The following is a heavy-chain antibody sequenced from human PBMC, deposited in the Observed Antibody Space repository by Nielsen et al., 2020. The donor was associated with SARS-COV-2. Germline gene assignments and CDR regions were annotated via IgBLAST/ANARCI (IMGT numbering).Heavy chain of an antibody. V-gene: IGHV7-4-1*02. Sequence: ASVKVSCKASGYTFSRYGIVWVRQAPGQGLEWMGWINTNSGNPMYAQGFTGRFVFSSDTSVSTAYLHISSLKPEDTAVYYCARLAGAGSFDYWGQGTLVTVSS. D-gene: IGHD6-19*01. CDR2: INTNSGNP. J-gene: IGHJ4*02. CDR3: ARLAGAGSFDY. CDR1: GYTFSRYG.